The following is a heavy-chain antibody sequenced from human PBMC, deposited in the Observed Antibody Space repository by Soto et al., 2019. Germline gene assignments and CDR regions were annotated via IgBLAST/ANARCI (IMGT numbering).Heavy chain of an antibody. Sequence: QVQLVESGGGVVQPGRSLRLSCAASGFTFSSYGMHWVRQAPGKGLEWVAVISYDGSNKYYADSVKGRFTISRDNSKNTLYLQMNSRRAEDTAVYYCAKDQLRGVRGVITYYYGMDVCGQGTTVTVSS. CDR1: GFTFSSYG. CDR2: ISYDGSNK. V-gene: IGHV3-30*18. CDR3: AKDQLRGVRGVITYYYGMDV. J-gene: IGHJ6*02. D-gene: IGHD3-10*01.